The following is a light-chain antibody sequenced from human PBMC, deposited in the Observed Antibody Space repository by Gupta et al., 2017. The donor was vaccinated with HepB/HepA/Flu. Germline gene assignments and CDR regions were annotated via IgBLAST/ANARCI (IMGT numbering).Light chain of an antibody. CDR1: SGHSSYI. Sequence: QPVLPHSSSASASLGSSLKLACTLSSGHSSYIIAWHQQQPGKAPRYLMKLEGSGSYNKGSGVPDRFSGSSSGADRYLTISNLQSEDETDYYCETWDSNTRVFGGGTKLTVL. J-gene: IGLJ2*01. CDR2: LEGSGSY. V-gene: IGLV4-60*03. CDR3: ETWDSNTRV.